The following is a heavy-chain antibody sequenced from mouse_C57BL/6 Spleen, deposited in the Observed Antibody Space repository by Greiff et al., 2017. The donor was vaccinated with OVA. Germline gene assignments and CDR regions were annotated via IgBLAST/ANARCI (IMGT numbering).Heavy chain of an antibody. CDR3: AREDSNQYYYAMDY. Sequence: EVKLVESGGGLVKPGGSLKLSCAASGFTFSSYAMSWVRQTPEKRLEWVATISDGGSYTYYPDNVKGRFTISRDNAKNNLYLQMSHLKSEDTAMYYCAREDSNQYYYAMDYWGQGTSVTVSS. CDR2: ISDGGSYT. V-gene: IGHV5-4*01. CDR1: GFTFSSYA. D-gene: IGHD2-5*01. J-gene: IGHJ4*01.